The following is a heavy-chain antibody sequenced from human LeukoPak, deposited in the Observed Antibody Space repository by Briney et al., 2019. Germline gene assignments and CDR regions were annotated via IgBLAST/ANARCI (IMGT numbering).Heavy chain of an antibody. D-gene: IGHD6-19*01. CDR3: ARDPSSGWYLKGWFDP. Sequence: TGGSLRLSCTVSGFTASSNSMSWVRQAPGKGLEWVSFIYSGSTHYSDSVKGRFTISRDNSKNTLNLQMNSLRAEDTAVYYCARDPSSGWYLKGWFDPWGQGTLVTVSS. J-gene: IGHJ5*02. V-gene: IGHV3-53*01. CDR2: IYSGST. CDR1: GFTASSNS.